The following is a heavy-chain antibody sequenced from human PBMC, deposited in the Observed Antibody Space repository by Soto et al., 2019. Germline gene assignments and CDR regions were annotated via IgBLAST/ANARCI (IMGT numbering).Heavy chain of an antibody. CDR2: INTDGSST. Sequence: PGGSLRLSCAASGFTFSRFWMHWVRQAPGKGLVWVSRINTDGSSTTYADSVKGRFTVSRDNAKNTLYLQMDSLRAEDTGVYYCTRDPGAYSSTWSFYFDSWGQGTLVTAPQ. D-gene: IGHD6-13*01. J-gene: IGHJ4*02. CDR3: TRDPGAYSSTWSFYFDS. V-gene: IGHV3-74*01. CDR1: GFTFSRFW.